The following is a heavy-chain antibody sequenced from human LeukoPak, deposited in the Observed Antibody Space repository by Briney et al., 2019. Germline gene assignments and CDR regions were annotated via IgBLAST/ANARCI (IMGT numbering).Heavy chain of an antibody. V-gene: IGHV3-53*04. D-gene: IGHD3-10*01. CDR2: IYSGGNA. Sequence: GGSLRLSCAASGFTVSTNYMTWVRQAPGKGLEWVSVIYSGGNAYYADPVKGRFTISRHNSKNTVFLQVNSLRAEDTAVYYCARTGIRRRGMVRGVKGADYYYYGMDVWGQGTTVTVSS. J-gene: IGHJ6*02. CDR1: GFTVSTNY. CDR3: ARTGIRRRGMVRGVKGADYYYYGMDV.